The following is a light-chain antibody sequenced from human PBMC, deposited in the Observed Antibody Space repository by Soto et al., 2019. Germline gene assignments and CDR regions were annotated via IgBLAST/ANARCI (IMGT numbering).Light chain of an antibody. Sequence: DIQMTQSPFTLSASVGDRVTITCRASQSISMSLAWHQQKPEKDPKPLLYKGSSLEGGAPSRFSGSGSGTEFTLTISSLEPDDFATYYCQQYRYLPWTFGQGTKVEIK. CDR2: KGS. V-gene: IGKV1-5*03. CDR1: QSISMS. CDR3: QQYRYLPWT. J-gene: IGKJ1*01.